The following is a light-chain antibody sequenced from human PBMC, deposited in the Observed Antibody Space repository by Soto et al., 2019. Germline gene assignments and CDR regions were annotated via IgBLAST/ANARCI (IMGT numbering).Light chain of an antibody. V-gene: IGKV4-1*01. J-gene: IGKJ3*01. CDR3: QQYYSTPFT. CDR2: WAS. CDR1: QSVLYSSNNKNY. Sequence: DIVMTQSPDSLAVSLGERATINCKSSQSVLYSSNNKNYLAWYQQKPGQHPKMLIYWASTRESGVPDRFSGSGSGTDFTLTISSLQAEDVAVYYCQQYYSTPFTFGPGTKVGIK.